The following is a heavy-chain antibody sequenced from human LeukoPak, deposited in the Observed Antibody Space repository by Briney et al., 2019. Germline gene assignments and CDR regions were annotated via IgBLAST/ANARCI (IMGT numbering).Heavy chain of an antibody. CDR1: GLTFSSYW. V-gene: IGHV3-23*01. CDR2: ISGSGGST. J-gene: IGHJ4*02. Sequence: GGSLRLSCAASGLTFSSYWMSWVRQAPGKGLEWVSAISGSGGSTYYADSVKGRFTISRDNSKNTLYLQMNSLRAEDTAVYYCARLDYYDSSGQPSPDYWGQGTLVTVSS. D-gene: IGHD3-22*01. CDR3: ARLDYYDSSGQPSPDY.